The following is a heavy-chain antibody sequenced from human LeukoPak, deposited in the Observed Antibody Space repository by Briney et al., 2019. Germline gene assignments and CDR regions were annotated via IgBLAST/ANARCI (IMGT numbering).Heavy chain of an antibody. CDR2: IAANGGTK. V-gene: IGHV3-30*03. J-gene: IGHJ4*02. CDR3: ARGSSLGALDY. Sequence: GRSLRLSCAASGFTFSNYAMHWVRQAPGKGLEWVANIAANGGTKFYADSVKGRFTISRDNSKNTLFLQINSLRSDDTAVYYCARGSSLGALDYWGQGTLVTVSS. CDR1: GFTFSNYA. D-gene: IGHD1-26*01.